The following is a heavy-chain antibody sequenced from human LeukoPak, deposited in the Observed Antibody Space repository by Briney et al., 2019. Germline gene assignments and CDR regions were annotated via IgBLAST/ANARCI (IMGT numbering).Heavy chain of an antibody. CDR2: INHSGST. CDR3: ARGKRDTAMVNENYFDY. CDR1: GGSFSGYY. D-gene: IGHD5-18*01. Sequence: PSETLSLTCAVYGGSFSGYYWSWIRQPPGKGLEWFGEINHSGSTNYNPSLKSRVTISVDTSKNQFSLKLSSVTAADTAVYYCARGKRDTAMVNENYFDYWGQGTLGTVSS. V-gene: IGHV4-34*01. J-gene: IGHJ4*02.